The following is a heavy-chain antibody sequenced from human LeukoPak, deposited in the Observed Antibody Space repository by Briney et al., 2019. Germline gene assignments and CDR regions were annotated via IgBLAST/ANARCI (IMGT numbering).Heavy chain of an antibody. CDR1: GGSFSGYY. D-gene: IGHD2-15*01. CDR2: INHSGNT. CDR3: AHTGYCSGGSCYPLQGFDP. V-gene: IGHV4-34*01. J-gene: IGHJ5*02. Sequence: SETLSLTCAIYGGSFSGYYWSWIRQPPGKGLEWIGEINHSGNTNYNPSLKSRVTISVDTSKNQFSLKLSSVTAADTAVYYCAHTGYCSGGSCYPLQGFDPWGQGTLVTVSS.